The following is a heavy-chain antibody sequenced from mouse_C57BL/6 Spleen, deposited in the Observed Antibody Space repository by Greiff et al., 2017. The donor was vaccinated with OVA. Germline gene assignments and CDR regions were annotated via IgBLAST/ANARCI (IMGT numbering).Heavy chain of an antibody. V-gene: IGHV6-3*01. Sequence: EVMLVESGGGLVQPGGSMKLSCVASGFTFSNYWMNWVRQSPEKGLEWVAQIRLKSDNYATHYAESVKGRFTISRDDSKSSVYLQMNNLRAEDTGIYYCTGGYYGTSYRDYWGQGTTLTVSS. D-gene: IGHD1-1*01. CDR2: IRLKSDNYAT. CDR3: TGGYYGTSYRDY. CDR1: GFTFSNYW. J-gene: IGHJ2*01.